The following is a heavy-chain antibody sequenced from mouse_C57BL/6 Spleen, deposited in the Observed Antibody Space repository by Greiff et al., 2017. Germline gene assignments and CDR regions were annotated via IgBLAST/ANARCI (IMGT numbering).Heavy chain of an antibody. CDR3: ARGATIYYDYDGG. Sequence: EVKLVESGGGLVKPGGSLKLSCAASGFTFSDYGMHWVRQAPEKGLEWVAYISSGSSTIYYADTVKGRFTISRDNAKNTLFLQMTSLRSEDTAMYYCARGATIYYDYDGGWGQGTLVTVSA. J-gene: IGHJ3*01. D-gene: IGHD2-4*01. CDR1: GFTFSDYG. CDR2: ISSGSSTI. V-gene: IGHV5-17*01.